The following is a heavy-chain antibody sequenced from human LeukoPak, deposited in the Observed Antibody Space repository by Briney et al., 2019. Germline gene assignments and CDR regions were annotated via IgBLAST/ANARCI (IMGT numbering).Heavy chain of an antibody. V-gene: IGHV3-30*02. J-gene: IGHJ6*03. CDR2: IRYDGSNK. Sequence: GGSLRLSCAASGFTFTSYGMHWVRQAPGKGLEWVAFIRYDGSNKYYADSVKGRFTISRDNSKNTFFLQMNSLRAEDTAVYYCAKDYSSSGNYYMGVWGKGTTVTVSS. CDR1: GFTFTSYG. D-gene: IGHD6-13*01. CDR3: AKDYSSSGNYYMGV.